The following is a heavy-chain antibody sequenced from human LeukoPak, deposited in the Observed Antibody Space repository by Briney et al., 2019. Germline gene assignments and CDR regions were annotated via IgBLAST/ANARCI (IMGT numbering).Heavy chain of an antibody. V-gene: IGHV3-30*04. J-gene: IGHJ4*02. D-gene: IGHD6-19*01. Sequence: GGSLRLSCAASGFTFSSYAMHWVRQAPGKGLEWVAVISYDGSNKYYADSVKGRFTISRDNSKNTLYLQMNSLRAEDTAVYYCAKNPDSGWSWWDYYFDYWGQGTLVTVSS. CDR3: AKNPDSGWSWWDYYFDY. CDR2: ISYDGSNK. CDR1: GFTFSSYA.